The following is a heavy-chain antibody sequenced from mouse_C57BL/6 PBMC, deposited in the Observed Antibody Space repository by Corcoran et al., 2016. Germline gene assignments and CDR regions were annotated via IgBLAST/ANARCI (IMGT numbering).Heavy chain of an antibody. CDR3: ASPLRKYCFDY. J-gene: IGHJ2*01. Sequence: QVQLQQSGPELVKPGASVKLSCKATGYTFTSYDINWVKQRPGQGLEWIGWIYPRGGSTKYNEKFKGKATLTVDTSSSTAYMELHSMTSEDSAVYVCASPLRKYCFDYGCEGTTLTVSS. V-gene: IGHV1-85*01. D-gene: IGHD1-1*01. CDR1: GYTFTSYD. CDR2: IYPRGGST.